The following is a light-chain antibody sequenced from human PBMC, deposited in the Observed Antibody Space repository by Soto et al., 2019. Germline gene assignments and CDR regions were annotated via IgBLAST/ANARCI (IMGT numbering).Light chain of an antibody. CDR1: SSNIGAGYD. V-gene: IGLV1-40*01. Sequence: QSVLTQPPSVSGAPGQRVTISCTGSSSNIGAGYDVHWYQHLPRTAPKLLIYGNSNRPSGVPDRFSGSKSGTSASLAITGLQAEDEADYYCQSYDSSLSGFVFGTGTKVTVL. CDR3: QSYDSSLSGFV. J-gene: IGLJ1*01. CDR2: GNS.